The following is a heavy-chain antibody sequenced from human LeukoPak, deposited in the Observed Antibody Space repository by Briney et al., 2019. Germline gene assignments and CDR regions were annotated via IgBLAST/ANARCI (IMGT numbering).Heavy chain of an antibody. V-gene: IGHV1-69*04. CDR1: GGTFSSYA. CDR3: ARDPGYDSSGYYY. J-gene: IGHJ4*02. D-gene: IGHD3-22*01. Sequence: SVKVSCKASGGTFSSYAISWVRQAPGQGLEWMGRIIPILGIANYAQKFQGRVTITADKSTSTAYMELSSLRSEDAAVYHCARDPGYDSSGYYYWGQGTLVTVSS. CDR2: IIPILGIA.